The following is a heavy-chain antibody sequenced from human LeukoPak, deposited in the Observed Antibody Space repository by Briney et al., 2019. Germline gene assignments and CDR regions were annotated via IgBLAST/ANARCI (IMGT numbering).Heavy chain of an antibody. J-gene: IGHJ4*02. D-gene: IGHD5-18*01. CDR3: ARGRSYGFDFGS. CDR2: KYYSGST. Sequence: SETLSLTCDVSGVSINTCCYYWTWIRQPPGKGLEWIGYKYYSGSTRYNSSLRSRLTISLDTSKNQFSLRLTSVTAADTAVYYCARGRSYGFDFGSWGPGTLVIVSS. V-gene: IGHV4-61*01. CDR1: GVSINTCCYY.